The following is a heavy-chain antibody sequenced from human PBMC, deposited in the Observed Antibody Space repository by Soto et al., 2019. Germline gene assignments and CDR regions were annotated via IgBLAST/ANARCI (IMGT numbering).Heavy chain of an antibody. D-gene: IGHD4-17*01. CDR3: ARGDYGDYDLDY. CDR1: GFTFSSYA. CDR2: ISYDGSNK. J-gene: IGHJ4*02. Sequence: GGSLRLSCAASGFTFSSYAMHWVRQAPGKGLEWVAVISYDGSNKYYADSVKGRFTISRDNSKNTLYLQMNSLRAEDTAVYYCARGDYGDYDLDYWGQGTLVTVSS. V-gene: IGHV3-30-3*01.